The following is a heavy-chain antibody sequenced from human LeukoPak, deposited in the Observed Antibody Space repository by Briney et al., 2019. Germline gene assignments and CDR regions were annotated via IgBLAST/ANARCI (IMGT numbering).Heavy chain of an antibody. J-gene: IGHJ4*02. V-gene: IGHV3-64*01. CDR1: GFTFSDYA. CDR2: ISSNGGSI. D-gene: IGHD3-10*01. CDR3: AKGLVRGVIFMGTFDY. Sequence: GGSLRLSCAASGFTFSDYAMHWVRQAPGKELEYVSAISSNGGSIHYANSVKGRFTISRDNSKNTLYLQMDSLRAEDMAVYYCAKGLVRGVIFMGTFDYWGQGALVTVSS.